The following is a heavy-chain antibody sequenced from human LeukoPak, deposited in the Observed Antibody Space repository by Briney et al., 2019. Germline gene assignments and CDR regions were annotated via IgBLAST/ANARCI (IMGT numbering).Heavy chain of an antibody. CDR2: IHYSGNT. J-gene: IGHJ4*02. CDR3: ARLGAGPTYYDFWSGYSSFYFDY. CDR1: GGSTSSSNYY. Sequence: SETLSLTCTVSGGSTSSSNYYWGWIRQPPGKGLEWIGGIHYSGNTYYNPSLKSRVTISIDTSKNQFSLKLSSVTAADTAVYYCARLGAGPTYYDFWSGYSSFYFDYWGQGTLVTVSS. D-gene: IGHD3-3*01. V-gene: IGHV4-39*01.